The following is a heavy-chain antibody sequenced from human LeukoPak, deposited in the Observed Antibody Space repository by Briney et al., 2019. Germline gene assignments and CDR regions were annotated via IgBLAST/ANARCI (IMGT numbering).Heavy chain of an antibody. J-gene: IGHJ6*02. D-gene: IGHD2-15*01. Sequence: PSETLSLTCTVSGGSISSYYWSWIRQPAGKGLEWIGRIYTSGSTNYNPSLNSRVTTSLDTSKNQFSLKLSSVPAADTAVYYCARGGLVVVVAATQDLDYYGMDVWGQGTTVTVSS. V-gene: IGHV4-4*07. CDR3: ARGGLVVVVAATQDLDYYGMDV. CDR2: IYTSGST. CDR1: GGSISSYY.